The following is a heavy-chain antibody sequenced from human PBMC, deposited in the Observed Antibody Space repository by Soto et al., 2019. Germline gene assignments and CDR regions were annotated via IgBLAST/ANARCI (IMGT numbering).Heavy chain of an antibody. CDR2: IIPIFGTA. CDR1: GGTFSSYA. V-gene: IGHV1-69*01. Sequence: QVQLVQSGAEVKKPGSSVKVSCKASGGTFSSYAISWVRQAPGQGLEWMGGIIPIFGTANYAQKFQGRVTITADESTSTAYMELSSLGSEDTGVYYCCLYDSSGYYYWSIDYWGQGTLVTVSS. CDR3: CLYDSSGYYYWSIDY. D-gene: IGHD3-22*01. J-gene: IGHJ4*02.